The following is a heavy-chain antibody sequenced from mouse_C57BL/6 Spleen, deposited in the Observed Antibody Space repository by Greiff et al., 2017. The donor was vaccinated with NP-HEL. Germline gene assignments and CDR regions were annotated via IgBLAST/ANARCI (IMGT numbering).Heavy chain of an antibody. CDR2: ISSGGDYI. J-gene: IGHJ2*01. V-gene: IGHV5-9-1*02. D-gene: IGHD2-5*01. CDR3: TRAWGYSNFYFDY. Sequence: EVMLVESGEGLVKPGGSLKLSCAASGFTFSSYAMSWVRQTPEKRLEWVAYISSGGDYIYYADTVKGRFTISRDNARNTLYLQMSSLKSEDTAMYYCTRAWGYSNFYFDYWGQGTTLTVSS. CDR1: GFTFSSYA.